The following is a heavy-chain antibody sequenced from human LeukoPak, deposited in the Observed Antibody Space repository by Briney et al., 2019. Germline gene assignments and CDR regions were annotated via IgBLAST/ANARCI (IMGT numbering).Heavy chain of an antibody. Sequence: SGTLSLTCTVSGGSISSGDYYWSWIRQPPGKGLEWIGYIYYSGSTYYNPSLKSRVTISVDTSKNQFSLKLSSVTAADTAVYYCARVRGPYYDPFDYWGQGTLVTVSS. D-gene: IGHD3-22*01. CDR3: ARVRGPYYDPFDY. CDR1: GGSISSGDYY. CDR2: IYYSGST. J-gene: IGHJ4*02. V-gene: IGHV4-30-4*02.